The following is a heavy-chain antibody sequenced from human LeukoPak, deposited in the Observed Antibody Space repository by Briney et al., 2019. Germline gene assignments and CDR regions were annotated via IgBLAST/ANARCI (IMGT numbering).Heavy chain of an antibody. CDR1: GYSINSGYT. J-gene: IGHJ4*02. CDR2: IYHSGGT. V-gene: IGHV4-38-2*02. Sequence: PSETLSLTCTVSGYSINSGYTWGWIRQPPGKGLEWIGNIYHSGGTYYNPSLTSRVTISVDRSKNQFSLKLSSVTAADTAVYYCAREVVVVPAPYSYGYFDYWGQGTLVTVSS. CDR3: AREVVVVPAPYSYGYFDY. D-gene: IGHD2-2*01.